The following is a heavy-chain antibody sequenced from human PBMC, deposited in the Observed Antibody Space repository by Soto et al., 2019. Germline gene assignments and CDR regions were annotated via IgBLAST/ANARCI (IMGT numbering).Heavy chain of an antibody. J-gene: IGHJ5*02. D-gene: IGHD6-13*01. CDR2: FYYTGST. Sequence: PSETLSLTCTVSGGSVSSGNYYWSWIRQPPGKGLEWIGYFYYTGSTNYNPSLKSRVTISVDTSKNQFSLKLSSVTAADTAVYYCAREIKTHSSSWYGRSDWFDPWGQGTLVTVSS. CDR1: GGSVSSGNYY. CDR3: AREIKTHSSSWYGRSDWFDP. V-gene: IGHV4-61*01.